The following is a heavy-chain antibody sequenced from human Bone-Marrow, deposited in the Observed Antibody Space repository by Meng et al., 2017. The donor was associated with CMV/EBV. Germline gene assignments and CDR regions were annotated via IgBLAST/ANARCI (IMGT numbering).Heavy chain of an antibody. V-gene: IGHV3-15*01. J-gene: IGHJ5*02. CDR2: IKSKTDGGTT. Sequence: GESLKISCAASGFTFSNAWMSWVRQAPGKGLEWVGRIKSKTDGGTTDYAAPVKGRFTISRDDSKNTLYLQMNSLKTEDTAVYYCARGEITMVRGVIYTKSRFDPWGQGTLVTVSS. CDR1: GFTFSNAW. CDR3: ARGEITMVRGVIYTKSRFDP. D-gene: IGHD3-10*01.